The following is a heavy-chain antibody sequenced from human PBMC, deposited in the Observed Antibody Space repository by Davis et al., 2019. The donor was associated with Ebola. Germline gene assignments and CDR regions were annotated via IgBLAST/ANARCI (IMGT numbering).Heavy chain of an antibody. Sequence: PGGSLRLSCAASGFTFSSYGMHWVRQAPGKGLEWVAFIRYDGSNKYYADSVKGRFTISRDNSKNTLYLQMNSLRAEDTAVYYCAKDEWYVDYVGQYYFDYWGQGTLVTVSS. CDR1: GFTFSSYG. J-gene: IGHJ4*02. CDR2: IRYDGSNK. D-gene: IGHD4-17*01. CDR3: AKDEWYVDYVGQYYFDY. V-gene: IGHV3-30*02.